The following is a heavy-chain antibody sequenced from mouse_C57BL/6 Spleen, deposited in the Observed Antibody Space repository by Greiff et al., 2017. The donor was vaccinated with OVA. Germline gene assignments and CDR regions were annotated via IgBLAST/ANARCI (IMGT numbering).Heavy chain of an antibody. V-gene: IGHV1-80*01. J-gene: IGHJ4*01. CDR1: GYAFSSYW. D-gene: IGHD2-4*01. CDR3: ARIYYDYDYYAMDY. Sequence: QVQLKESGAELAKPGASVKISCKASGYAFSSYWLNWVKQRPGKGLEWSGQIYPGDGDTNYNGKFNGKATLTADNSSSTAYMQLSSLTSEDSAVYFCARIYYDYDYYAMDYWGQGTSVTVSS. CDR2: IYPGDGDT.